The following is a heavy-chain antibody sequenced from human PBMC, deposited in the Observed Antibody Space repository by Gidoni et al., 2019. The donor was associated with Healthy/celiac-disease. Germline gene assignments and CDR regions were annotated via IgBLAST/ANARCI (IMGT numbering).Heavy chain of an antibody. CDR3: ASGGVGYCSGGSCRKFDY. CDR2: ISGSGGST. Sequence: EVQLLESGGGLVQPGGSLRLSFAASGVTFSSYAMRWVRQAPGKGLEWVSAISGSGGSTYYADAVKGRFTISRDNSKNTLYLQMNSLRAEDTAVYYCASGGVGYCSGGSCRKFDYWGQGTLVTVSS. CDR1: GVTFSSYA. J-gene: IGHJ4*02. D-gene: IGHD2-15*01. V-gene: IGHV3-23*01.